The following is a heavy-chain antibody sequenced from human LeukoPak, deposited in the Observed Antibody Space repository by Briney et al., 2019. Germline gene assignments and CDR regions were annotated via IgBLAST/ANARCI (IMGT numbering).Heavy chain of an antibody. CDR1: GFTFSKNW. V-gene: IGHV3-74*01. J-gene: IGHJ4*02. Sequence: GGSLRLSCVASGFTFSKNWMHWVRQAPGKGLVWVSRINSDGSSTSYADSVKGRFTISRDNAKNALYLQMNSLRAEDTAVYYCARVYSGYGPFDYWGQGTLVTVS. CDR2: INSDGSST. CDR3: ARVYSGYGPFDY. D-gene: IGHD5-12*01.